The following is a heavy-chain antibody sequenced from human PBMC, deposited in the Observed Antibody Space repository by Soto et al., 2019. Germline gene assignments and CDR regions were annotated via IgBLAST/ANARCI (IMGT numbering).Heavy chain of an antibody. CDR1: GFTFEAYS. J-gene: IGHJ3*01. CDR2: ISGDSGSS. Sequence: PGGSLRLSCAASGFTFEAYSLHWVRQLPGKGLEWVAGISGDSGSSGYADSVRGRFTVSRDNAKNSLFLQMSSLSPEDTALYYCTKRRSARPGFDAFDLCGQGTMVTVSS. V-gene: IGHV3-9*01. CDR3: TKRRSARPGFDAFDL.